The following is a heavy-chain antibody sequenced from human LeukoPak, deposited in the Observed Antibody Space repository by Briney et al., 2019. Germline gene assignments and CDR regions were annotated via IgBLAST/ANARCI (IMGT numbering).Heavy chain of an antibody. CDR1: GGSFSGYY. D-gene: IGHD3-3*01. CDR2: INHSGST. CDR3: ARAAHDFWSGYSYYFDY. V-gene: IGHV4-34*01. Sequence: SETLSLTCAVYGGSFSGYYWSWIRQPPGKGLEWIGEINHSGSTNYNPSLKSRVTISVDTSKNQFSLRLSSVTAADTAVYYCARAAHDFWSGYSYYFDYWGQGTLVTVSS. J-gene: IGHJ4*02.